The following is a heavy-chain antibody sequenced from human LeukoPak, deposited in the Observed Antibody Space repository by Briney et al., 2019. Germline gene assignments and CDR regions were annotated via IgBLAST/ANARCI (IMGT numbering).Heavy chain of an antibody. Sequence: GRSLRLSCAASGFTFSSYAMSWVRQAPGKGLEWVSAISGSGGNTYYADSVKGRFTISRDNSKNTLYLQMNSLRAEDTAIYYCAKDQYGGNPQYYFDYWGQGTLVTVSS. CDR3: AKDQYGGNPQYYFDY. J-gene: IGHJ4*02. D-gene: IGHD4-23*01. CDR1: GFTFSSYA. V-gene: IGHV3-23*01. CDR2: ISGSGGNT.